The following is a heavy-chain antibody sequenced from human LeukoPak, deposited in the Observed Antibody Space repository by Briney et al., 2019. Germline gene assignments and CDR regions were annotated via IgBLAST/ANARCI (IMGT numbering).Heavy chain of an antibody. V-gene: IGHV3-21*01. CDR1: GFTFSNYK. D-gene: IGHD4-17*01. Sequence: GGSLRLSCAASGFTFSNYKMNWVRQTPGKGLEWVSSITRDTIYTFYADSVKGRFTISRDNAKNSLSLQMNSLRAEDTAVYYCARDPYNGYYGDDYYYYMDVWGKGTTVTISS. CDR2: ITRDTIYT. CDR3: ARDPYNGYYGDDYYYYMDV. J-gene: IGHJ6*03.